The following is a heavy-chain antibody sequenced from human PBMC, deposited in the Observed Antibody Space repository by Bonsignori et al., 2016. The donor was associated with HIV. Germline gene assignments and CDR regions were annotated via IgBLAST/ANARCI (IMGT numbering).Heavy chain of an antibody. J-gene: IGHJ6*03. V-gene: IGHV4-59*01. D-gene: IGHD3-22*01. CDR1: GGSISSYY. CDR3: ARAGIFYYDSSEPYYMDV. Sequence: GSLRLSCTVSGGSISSYYWSWIRQPPGKGLEWIGYIYYSGSTNYNPSLKSRVTISVDTSKNQFSLKLSSVTAADTAVYYCARAGIFYYDSSEPYYMDVWGKGTTVTVSS. CDR2: IYYSGST.